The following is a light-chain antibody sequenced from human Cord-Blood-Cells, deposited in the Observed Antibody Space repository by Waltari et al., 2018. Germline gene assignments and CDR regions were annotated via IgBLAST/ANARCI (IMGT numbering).Light chain of an antibody. V-gene: IGLV2-8*01. CDR1: SSDVGGYTS. CDR2: EVS. Sequence: QSALTQPPPASGSPGQSVTISCTGPSSDVGGYTSVSWYQQHPGKAPKLMIYEVSKRPSGVPDRFSGSKSGNTASLTVSGLQDEDEADYYCSSYAGSNNFVVFGGGTKLTVL. J-gene: IGLJ2*01. CDR3: SSYAGSNNFVV.